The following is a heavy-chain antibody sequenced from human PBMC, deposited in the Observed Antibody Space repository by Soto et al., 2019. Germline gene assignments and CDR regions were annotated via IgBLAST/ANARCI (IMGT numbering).Heavy chain of an antibody. Sequence: GGSLRLSCAAAGFTFSSYAMSWVRQAPGKGLEWVSAISGSGGSTYYADSVKGRFTISRDNSKNTLYLQMNSLRAEDTAVYYCAKAGIFGVVLNYFDYWGQGTLVTVSS. J-gene: IGHJ4*02. CDR2: ISGSGGST. D-gene: IGHD3-3*02. V-gene: IGHV3-23*01. CDR1: GFTFSSYA. CDR3: AKAGIFGVVLNYFDY.